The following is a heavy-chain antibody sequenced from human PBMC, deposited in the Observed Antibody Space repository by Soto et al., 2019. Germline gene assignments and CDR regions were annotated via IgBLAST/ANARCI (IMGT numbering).Heavy chain of an antibody. CDR3: ARVGCSGNFCYDGLDV. D-gene: IGHD3-22*01. CDR1: GFTISDYY. CDR2: ISKSSSTI. Sequence: GGSLIVSCAASGFTISDYYMTWISQDPGKGPECISYISKSSSTIKYAESVKGRFTISRDNAKNSLSLQMNSLRAEDTAVYYCARVGCSGNFCYDGLDVWGQGTAVTVSS. J-gene: IGHJ6*02. V-gene: IGHV3-11*01.